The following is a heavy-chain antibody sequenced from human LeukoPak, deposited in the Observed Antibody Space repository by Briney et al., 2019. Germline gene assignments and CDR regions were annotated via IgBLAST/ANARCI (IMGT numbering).Heavy chain of an antibody. CDR1: GFIVSNNY. CDR2: ISGSGGST. V-gene: IGHV3-23*01. D-gene: IGHD4-11*01. CDR3: AKLEDYSNYGSHYYFDY. J-gene: IGHJ4*02. Sequence: PGGPLRPSCVASGFIVSNNYMSWVRQAPGKGLEWVSAISGSGGSTYYADSVKGRFTISRDNSKNTLYLQMNSLRAEDTAVYYCAKLEDYSNYGSHYYFDYWGQGTLVTVSS.